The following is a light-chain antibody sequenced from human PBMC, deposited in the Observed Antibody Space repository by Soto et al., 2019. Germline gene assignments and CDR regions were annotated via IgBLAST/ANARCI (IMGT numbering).Light chain of an antibody. CDR2: GAS. Sequence: EIVMTQSPCTLSLSAGETATLSWGASQSVSSNYVAWFHQKPGQAPRLLIYGASSRATGVPDRFSASGSGTDFTLTISRLETEDFAVYYCQQYGRSPFTFGPGTKVDIK. V-gene: IGKV3-20*01. J-gene: IGKJ3*01. CDR3: QQYGRSPFT. CDR1: QSVSSNY.